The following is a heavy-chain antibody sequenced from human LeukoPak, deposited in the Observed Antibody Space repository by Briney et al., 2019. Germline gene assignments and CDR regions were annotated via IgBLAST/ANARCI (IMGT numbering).Heavy chain of an antibody. V-gene: IGHV3-21*01. CDR3: ARESSGDYAGFDY. D-gene: IGHD4-17*01. CDR1: GFTVSSNY. Sequence: PGGSLRLSCAASGFTVSSNYMSWVRQAPGKGLEWVSSISSSSSYIYYADSVKGRFTISRDNAKNSLYLQMNSLRAEDTAVYYCARESSGDYAGFDYWGQGTLVTVSS. CDR2: ISSSSSYI. J-gene: IGHJ4*02.